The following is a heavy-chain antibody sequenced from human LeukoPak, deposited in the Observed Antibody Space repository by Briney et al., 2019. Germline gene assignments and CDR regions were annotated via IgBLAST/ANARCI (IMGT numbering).Heavy chain of an antibody. CDR1: GGSISGYY. Sequence: WETLSLTCTVSGGSISGYYWSWIRQPAGKGLEWIGRIYSSGSTNHNPSLKSRVTISVDKSQNQFSLKLSSVTAADTAVYYCARDVELVGSSWYYYYMDVWGKETTVTDSS. CDR2: IYSSGST. D-gene: IGHD6-13*01. J-gene: IGHJ6*03. V-gene: IGHV4-4*07. CDR3: ARDVELVGSSWYYYYMDV.